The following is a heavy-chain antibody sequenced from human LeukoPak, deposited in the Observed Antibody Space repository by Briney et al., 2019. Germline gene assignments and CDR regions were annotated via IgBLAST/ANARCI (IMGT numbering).Heavy chain of an antibody. V-gene: IGHV3-15*01. D-gene: IGHD3-10*01. CDR2: IKSKTDGGTT. Sequence: GGSLRLSCAASGFTFSNAWMSWVRQAPGKGLEWVGRIKSKTDGGTTDYSAPAKGRFTISRDDSQTTLYLQMNSLKIEDTAVYYCTTPSYGSGFYWGQGTLVTVSS. J-gene: IGHJ4*02. CDR3: TTPSYGSGFY. CDR1: GFTFSNAW.